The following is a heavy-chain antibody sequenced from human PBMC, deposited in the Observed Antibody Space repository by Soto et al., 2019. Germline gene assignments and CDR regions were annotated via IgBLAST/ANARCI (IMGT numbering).Heavy chain of an antibody. CDR2: INQDGSEK. CDR3: SRSLDS. J-gene: IGHJ4*02. CDR1: GFTFSTYW. V-gene: IGHV3-7*01. Sequence: EVQLMESGGGLVQPGGSLRLSCAASGFTFSTYWMEWVRKTPGKGLEWVANINQDGSEKNYVDSVKGRFTIYRDNAKNSLYLQMSILTAEDSAHYYCSRSLDSWGQGSLGSVSA.